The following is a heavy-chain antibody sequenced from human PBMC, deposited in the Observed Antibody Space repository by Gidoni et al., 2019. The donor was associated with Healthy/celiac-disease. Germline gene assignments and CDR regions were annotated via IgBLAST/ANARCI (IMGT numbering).Heavy chain of an antibody. J-gene: IGHJ6*02. CDR2: IIPIFGTA. CDR3: ATPDDDYGDYVSYYGMDV. D-gene: IGHD4-17*01. V-gene: IGHV1-69*01. Sequence: QVQLVQSGAEVKKPGSSVQVSCKASGGTFSSYAISWVRQAPGQGLEWMGGIIPIFGTANYAQKFQGRVTITADESTSTAYMELSSLRSEDTAVYYCATPDDDYGDYVSYYGMDVWGQGTTVTVSS. CDR1: GGTFSSYA.